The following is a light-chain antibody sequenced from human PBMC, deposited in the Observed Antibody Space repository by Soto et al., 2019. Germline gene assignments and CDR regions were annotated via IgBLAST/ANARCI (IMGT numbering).Light chain of an antibody. CDR2: AVS. CDR3: CSYAGSYTFDVI. Sequence: QSALTQPRSVSGSPGQSVTISCTGTSSDVGAYNYVSWYQQHPGKAPKLLIYAVSQRPSGVPDRFSGSKSGNTASLTIAGLQAEDEADYYCCSYAGSYTFDVIIGGGTQLTVL. J-gene: IGLJ2*01. CDR1: SSDVGAYNY. V-gene: IGLV2-11*01.